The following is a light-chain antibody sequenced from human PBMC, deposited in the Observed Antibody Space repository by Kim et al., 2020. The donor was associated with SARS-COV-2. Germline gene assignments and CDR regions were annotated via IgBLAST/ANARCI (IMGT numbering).Light chain of an antibody. V-gene: IGKV1-5*03. CDR1: QNVGRW. Sequence: DIQMTKSPSTLSAFVGDGVTITCRASQNVGRWVAWYQQKPGKAPKLLIYKASTLEVGVPSRFSGSGSGSGTDFTLTINGLQPEDFGVYYCQHFNGYPFTFGQGTRLEIK. CDR2: KAS. J-gene: IGKJ5*01. CDR3: QHFNGYPFT.